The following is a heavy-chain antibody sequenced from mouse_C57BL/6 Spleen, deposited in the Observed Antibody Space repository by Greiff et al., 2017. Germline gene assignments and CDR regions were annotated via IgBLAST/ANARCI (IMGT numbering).Heavy chain of an antibody. Sequence: QVQLQQPGAELVKPGASVKLSCKASGYTFTSYWMHWVKQRPGRGLEWIGRIDPNSGGTKYNEKFKSKATLTVDKPSSTAYRQLSSLTSEDSSVYYCARGYYGSSPYWYFDVWRTGTTVTVAS. D-gene: IGHD1-1*01. V-gene: IGHV1-72*01. CDR1: GYTFTSYW. CDR2: IDPNSGGT. CDR3: ARGYYGSSPYWYFDV. J-gene: IGHJ1*03.